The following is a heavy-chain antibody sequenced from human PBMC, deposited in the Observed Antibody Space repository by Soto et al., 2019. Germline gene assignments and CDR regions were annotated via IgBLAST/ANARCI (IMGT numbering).Heavy chain of an antibody. D-gene: IGHD3-22*01. CDR1: GFTLSDHY. J-gene: IGHJ4*02. Sequence: EVQLVESGGGLVQPGGSLRLSCAASGFTLSDHYIDWVRQXPXXXLXWVGRSRGKAQGYTTEYAASVKGRFFTSRDDSKNSVYLXMNSLKTEDXAVXXXVXXXXXSXXSGYTRCFDYWGQGTLVTVSS. CDR2: SRGKAQGYTT. CDR3: VXXXXXSXXSGYTRCFDY. V-gene: IGHV3-72*01.